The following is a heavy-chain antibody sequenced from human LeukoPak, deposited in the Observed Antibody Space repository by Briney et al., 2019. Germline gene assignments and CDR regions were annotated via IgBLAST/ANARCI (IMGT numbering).Heavy chain of an antibody. CDR2: IYYSGST. CDR3: ARGKLRSSSWFDP. Sequence: SETLSLTCTVSGGSISSHYWSWIRQPPRKGLEWIGYIYYSGSTNYNPSLKSRVTISVDTSKNQFSLKLSSVTAADTAVYYCARGKLRSSSWFDPWGQGTLVTVSS. D-gene: IGHD4-17*01. V-gene: IGHV4-59*11. CDR1: GGSISSHY. J-gene: IGHJ5*02.